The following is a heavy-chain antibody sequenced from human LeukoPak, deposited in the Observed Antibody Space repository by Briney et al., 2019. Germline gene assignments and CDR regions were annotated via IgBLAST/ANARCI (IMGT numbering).Heavy chain of an antibody. V-gene: IGHV4-34*01. CDR3: APRGDIEHSYVYGKWFDP. Sequence: SETVSLTCAVYGGSFSAYYWTWIRQPPGKGLEWIGEINHSGSSNYNSSLRSRVTISVDTSYKQFSLRLSSVTAADTAVYYCAPRGDIEHSYVYGKWFDPWGQGTRVIVSS. J-gene: IGHJ5*02. CDR2: INHSGSS. D-gene: IGHD5-18*01. CDR1: GGSFSAYY.